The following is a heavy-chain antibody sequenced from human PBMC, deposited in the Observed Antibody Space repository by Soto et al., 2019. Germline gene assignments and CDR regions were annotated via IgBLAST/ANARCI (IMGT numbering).Heavy chain of an antibody. D-gene: IGHD2-2*01. J-gene: IGHJ4*02. CDR3: ARGGSHERVPEY. CDR1: GYTFDSYG. CDR2: ISPYNGNT. V-gene: IGHV1-18*01. Sequence: QVQLVQSGGEVKEPGASVKVSCKASGYTFDSYGFTWVRQAPGQGVEWVGWISPYNGNTHYAQNLQGRVALTTDASATTAYLELWRLRSDDTAVYYCARGGSHERVPEYWGQGTLVTVSS.